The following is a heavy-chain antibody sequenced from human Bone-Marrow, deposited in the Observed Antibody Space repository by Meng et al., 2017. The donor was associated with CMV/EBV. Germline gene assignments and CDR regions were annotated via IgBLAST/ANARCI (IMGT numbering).Heavy chain of an antibody. Sequence: SVKVSCKASGGTFSSYAISWVRQAPGQGLEWMGGIIPILGIANYAQKFQGRVTITADKSTSTAYMELSSLRSEDTAVYYCARDPTTVTTEDYYYGMDVWGQGTTVTVSS. V-gene: IGHV1-69*10. J-gene: IGHJ6*02. CDR1: GGTFSSYA. CDR3: ARDPTTVTTEDYYYGMDV. CDR2: IIPILGIA. D-gene: IGHD4-17*01.